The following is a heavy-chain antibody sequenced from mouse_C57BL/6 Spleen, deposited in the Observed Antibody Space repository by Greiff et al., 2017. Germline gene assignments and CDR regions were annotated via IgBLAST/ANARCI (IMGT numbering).Heavy chain of an antibody. Sequence: QVQLQQPGAELVMPGASVKLSCKASGYTFTSYWMHWVKQRPGQGLEWIGEIDPSDSYTNYNQKFKGKSTLTVDKSSSTAYMQLSSLTSEDSAVYYCARRKTENFDYWGQGTTLTVSS. CDR3: ARRKTENFDY. CDR1: GYTFTSYW. CDR2: IDPSDSYT. V-gene: IGHV1-69*01. J-gene: IGHJ2*01.